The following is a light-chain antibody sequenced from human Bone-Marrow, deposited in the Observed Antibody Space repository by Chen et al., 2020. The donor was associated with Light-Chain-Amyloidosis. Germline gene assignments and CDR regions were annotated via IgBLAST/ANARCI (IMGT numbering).Light chain of an antibody. CDR3: QVWDRSSDRPV. Sequence: QSALTQPPSASGSPGQSVTISCTGTSSDVGGYNYVSWYQQHPGKAPKLMIYEVSERPSGVPERFSGSNAGNTATLTISRVEAGDEADYYCQVWDRSSDRPVFGGGTKLTVL. V-gene: IGLV2-8*01. CDR2: EVS. CDR1: SSDVGGYNY. J-gene: IGLJ3*02.